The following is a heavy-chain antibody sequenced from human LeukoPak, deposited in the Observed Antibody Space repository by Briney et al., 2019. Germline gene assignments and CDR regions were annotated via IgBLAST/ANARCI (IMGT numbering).Heavy chain of an antibody. CDR1: GYSFANYW. Sequence: RGESLKISCKGSGYSFANYWIGWVRQMPGKGLEWMGIIYPGDSDTRYSPSFQGQVTISADKSISTAYLQWSSLKASDTAMYYCARSTTGDYVTWGQGTLVIVSS. V-gene: IGHV5-51*01. CDR3: ARSTTGDYVT. J-gene: IGHJ5*02. CDR2: IYPGDSDT. D-gene: IGHD4-17*01.